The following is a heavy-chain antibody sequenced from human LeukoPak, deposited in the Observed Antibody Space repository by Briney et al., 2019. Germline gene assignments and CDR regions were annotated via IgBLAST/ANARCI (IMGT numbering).Heavy chain of an antibody. D-gene: IGHD4-11*01. CDR1: GGSISSHY. CDR2: IYYSGST. V-gene: IGHV4-59*11. Sequence: SETLSLTCTVSGGSISSHYWSWIRQPPGKGLEWIGCIYYSGSTNYNPSLKSRVTISVDTSKNQFSLKLSSVTAADTAVYYCASLLYSNYALAYWGQGTLVTVSS. CDR3: ASLLYSNYALAY. J-gene: IGHJ4*02.